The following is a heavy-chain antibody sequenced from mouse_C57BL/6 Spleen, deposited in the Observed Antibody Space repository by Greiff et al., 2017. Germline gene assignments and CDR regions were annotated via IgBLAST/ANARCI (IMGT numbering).Heavy chain of an antibody. D-gene: IGHD1-1*01. J-gene: IGHJ2*01. V-gene: IGHV5-17*01. CDR1: GFTFSDYG. Sequence: EVKLVESGGGLVKPGGSLKLSCAASGFTFSDYGMHWVRQAPEKGLEWVAYISSGSSNIYYADTVKGRFTISRDNAKNTLFLQMTSLRSEDTAMYYCARPTTVVAPFDYWGQGTTLTVSS. CDR2: ISSGSSNI. CDR3: ARPTTVVAPFDY.